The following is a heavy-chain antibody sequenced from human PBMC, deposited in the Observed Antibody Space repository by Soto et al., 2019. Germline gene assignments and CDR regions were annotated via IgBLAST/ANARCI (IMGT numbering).Heavy chain of an antibody. CDR1: GFTFSSYS. CDR3: AREDTVTTDYYYYYMDV. V-gene: IGHV3-21*01. D-gene: IGHD4-17*01. J-gene: IGHJ6*03. Sequence: EVQLVESGGGLVKPGGSLRLSCAASGFTFSSYSMNWVRQAPGKGLEWVSSISSSSSYIYYADSVKGRFTISRDNAKNSLYLKMNSLRAEDTAVYYCAREDTVTTDYYYYYMDVWGKGTTVTVSS. CDR2: ISSSSSYI.